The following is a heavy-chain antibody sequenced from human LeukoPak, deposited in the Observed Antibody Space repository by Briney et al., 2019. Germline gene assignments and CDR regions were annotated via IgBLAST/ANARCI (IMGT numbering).Heavy chain of an antibody. D-gene: IGHD3-16*01. CDR2: MNPNSGNT. CDR1: GYTFTSYD. CDR3: ARFGGRAAKDDRLDY. J-gene: IGHJ4*02. Sequence: VASVKVSCKASGYTFTSYDINWVRQATGQGLEWLGWMNPNSGNTGYTQKFQGRVTITSNTSISTAYMALSSLISEDTAVYYCARFGGRAAKDDRLDYWGQGTLVTVSS. V-gene: IGHV1-8*03.